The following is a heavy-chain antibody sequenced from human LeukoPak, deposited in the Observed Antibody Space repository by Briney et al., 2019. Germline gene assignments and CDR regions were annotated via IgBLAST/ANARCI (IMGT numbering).Heavy chain of an antibody. V-gene: IGHV3-48*02. Sequence: GGSLTLSCAASGFIFTSYSRNWVRQAPGKGLEWVAYISSPSTNIYYVDSVNGRLTMSRDNAKHSLYLQMKSVRDEDPAAYYCAKDSGSGSHYYYYGMAVWGQGTTVTVSS. CDR3: AKDSGSGSHYYYYGMAV. J-gene: IGHJ6*02. CDR2: ISSPSTNI. CDR1: GFIFTSYS. D-gene: IGHD3-10*01.